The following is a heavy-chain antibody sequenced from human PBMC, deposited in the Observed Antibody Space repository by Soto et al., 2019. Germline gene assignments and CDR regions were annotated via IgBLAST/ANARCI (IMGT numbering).Heavy chain of an antibody. J-gene: IGHJ5*02. CDR1: GGSISSYY. V-gene: IGHV4-59*08. CDR3: ARLSSSSRPWFDP. CDR2: IYYSGST. Sequence: SETLSLTCTVSGGSISSYYWSWIRQPPWKGLEWIGYIYYSGSTNYNPSLKSRVTISVDTSKNQFSLKLSSVTAADTAVYYCARLSSSSRPWFDPWGQGTLVTVSS. D-gene: IGHD6-6*01.